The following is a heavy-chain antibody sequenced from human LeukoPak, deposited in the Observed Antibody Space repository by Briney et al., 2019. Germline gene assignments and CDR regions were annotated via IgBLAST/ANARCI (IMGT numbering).Heavy chain of an antibody. Sequence: GGSLRLSCAASGFTFSTYWMHWVRQVPGKGLVWVSRISRDGNTTDYADAVKGRFTISRDNAKNTLYLEMSSLRAEDTAVYYRAPEGGYSYDYWGQGTLVTVSS. D-gene: IGHD5-12*01. J-gene: IGHJ4*02. CDR2: ISRDGNTT. V-gene: IGHV3-74*01. CDR3: APEGGYSYDY. CDR1: GFTFSTYW.